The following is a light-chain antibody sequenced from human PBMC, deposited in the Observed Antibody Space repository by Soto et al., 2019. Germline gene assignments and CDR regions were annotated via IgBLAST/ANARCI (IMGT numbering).Light chain of an antibody. Sequence: QSVLTQPASVSGSPGQSITISCTGTSSDVGGYNYVSWYQQHPGKAPKLMIYDVSNRPSGVSNRFSGSKSGNTASLTISGLQAEDEADYCWSSYTSSSTVFGGGTQLTVL. CDR1: SSDVGGYNY. CDR3: SSYTSSSTV. CDR2: DVS. J-gene: IGLJ3*02. V-gene: IGLV2-14*01.